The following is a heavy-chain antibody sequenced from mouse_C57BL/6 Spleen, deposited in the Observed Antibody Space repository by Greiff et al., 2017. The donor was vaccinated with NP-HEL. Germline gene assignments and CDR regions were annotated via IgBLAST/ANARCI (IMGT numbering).Heavy chain of an antibody. CDR3: ANDGYYVWFAD. J-gene: IGHJ3*01. V-gene: IGHV5-17*01. Sequence: EVKVVESGGGLVKPGGSLKLSCAASGFTFSDYGMHWVRQAPEKGLEWVAYISSGSSTIYYADTVKGRFTISSDNAKNTLFLQLTSLRSEDTAMYYCANDGYYVWFADWGQGTLVTVSA. CDR2: ISSGSSTI. CDR1: GFTFSDYG. D-gene: IGHD2-3*01.